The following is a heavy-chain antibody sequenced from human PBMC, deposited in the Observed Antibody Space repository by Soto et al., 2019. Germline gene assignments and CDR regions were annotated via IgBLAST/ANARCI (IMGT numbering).Heavy chain of an antibody. Sequence: GESLKISCKGSGYSFTSYWIGWVRQMPGKGLGWMGIIYPGDSDTRYSPSFQGQVTISADKSISTAYLQWSSLKASDTAMYYCARRPYYYDSSGYYYFDYWGQGTLVTVSS. D-gene: IGHD3-22*01. CDR1: GYSFTSYW. J-gene: IGHJ4*02. CDR2: IYPGDSDT. CDR3: ARRPYYYDSSGYYYFDY. V-gene: IGHV5-51*01.